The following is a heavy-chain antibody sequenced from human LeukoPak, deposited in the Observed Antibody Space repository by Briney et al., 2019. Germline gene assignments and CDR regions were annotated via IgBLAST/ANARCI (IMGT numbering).Heavy chain of an antibody. CDR2: ISSDGGKK. Sequence: PGGSLRLSCAASGFTFSHYGMHWVRQAPGKGLEWVAVISSDGGKKYYADSVKGRFTISRDNSKNTLYVQMNSLRAVDTAVYYCARGGPYCSSTSCYSTTDGFDYWGQGTLVTVSS. CDR3: ARGGPYCSSTSCYSTTDGFDY. CDR1: GFTFSHYG. D-gene: IGHD2-2*01. V-gene: IGHV3-30*03. J-gene: IGHJ4*02.